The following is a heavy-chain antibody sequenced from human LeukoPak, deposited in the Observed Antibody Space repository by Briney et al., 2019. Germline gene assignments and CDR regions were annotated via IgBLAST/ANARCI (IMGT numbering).Heavy chain of an antibody. J-gene: IGHJ2*01. CDR2: ISSSSSYI. CDR1: GFTFRSYS. CDR3: ARGVTVVSQGWYFDL. Sequence: GGSLRLSCTASGFTFRSYSMNWVRQAPGKGLEWVSSISSSSSYIYYADSVKGRFTISRDNAKNSLYLQMNSLRAEDTAVYYCARGVTVVSQGWYFDLWGRGTLVTVSS. V-gene: IGHV3-21*01. D-gene: IGHD2-21*02.